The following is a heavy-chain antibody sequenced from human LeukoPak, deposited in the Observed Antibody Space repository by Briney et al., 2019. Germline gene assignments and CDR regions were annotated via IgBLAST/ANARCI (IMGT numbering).Heavy chain of an antibody. CDR3: ARGTITTVTDS. CDR1: GGSISSYY. Sequence: PSETLSLTCTVSGGSISSYYWSWIRQPPGKGLEWIGYISYSGNTYYNPSLKSRIIISVDTSKNQFSLSLISVTAADTAVYYCARGTITTVTDSWGPGTLVTVSS. V-gene: IGHV4-59*08. CDR2: ISYSGNT. D-gene: IGHD4-17*01. J-gene: IGHJ4*02.